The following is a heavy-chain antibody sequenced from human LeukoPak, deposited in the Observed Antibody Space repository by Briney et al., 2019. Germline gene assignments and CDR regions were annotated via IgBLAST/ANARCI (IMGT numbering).Heavy chain of an antibody. Sequence: GGSLRLSCAASGFTFSTYAIHWVRQAPGKGLEWVAVISFDGRNKYYADSVKGRFTISRDNSKDTLYLQMDSLRAEDTAVYYCARGPPNYFDNSGAYYYFDCRGQGTLVTVSS. CDR1: GFTFSTYA. J-gene: IGHJ4*02. D-gene: IGHD3-22*01. CDR2: ISFDGRNK. V-gene: IGHV3-30*04. CDR3: ARGPPNYFDNSGAYYYFDC.